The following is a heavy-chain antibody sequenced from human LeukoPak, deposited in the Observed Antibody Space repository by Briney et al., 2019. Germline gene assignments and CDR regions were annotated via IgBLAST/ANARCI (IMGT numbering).Heavy chain of an antibody. V-gene: IGHV3-7*01. CDR3: SRDFQGY. CDR1: GLSFSDVW. CDR2: IKQGGSEK. J-gene: IGHJ4*02. Sequence: PGGSLRLSCAASGLSFSDVWMTWVRHPPGKGLEWVATIKQGGSEKYYLDSVKGRFTISRDNAKNSLHLEMNSLRAEDTAVYYCSRDFQGYWGQGTLVTVSS.